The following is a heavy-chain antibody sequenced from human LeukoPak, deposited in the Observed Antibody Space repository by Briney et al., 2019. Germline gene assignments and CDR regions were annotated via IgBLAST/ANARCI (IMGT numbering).Heavy chain of an antibody. J-gene: IGHJ4*02. CDR2: ISHSGNT. V-gene: IGHV4-38-2*02. D-gene: IGHD6-19*01. CDR3: ARDPGAVAGTN. CDR1: GYSISSGYY. Sequence: PSETLSLTCAVSGYSISSGYYWGWLRQPPGKGLECIGSISHSGNTYFNPSLKSRVTISVDTSKNQVSLKLSSVTAADTAVYYCARDPGAVAGTNWGQGTLVTVSS.